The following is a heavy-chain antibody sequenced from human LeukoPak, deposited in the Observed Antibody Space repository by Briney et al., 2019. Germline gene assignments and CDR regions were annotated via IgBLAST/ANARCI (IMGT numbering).Heavy chain of an antibody. CDR1: GGSFSGYY. CDR3: ARASQYYYDSSGYNYFDY. Sequence: SETLSLTCAVYGGSFSGYYWSWIRQPPGKGLEWIGEINHSGSTNYNPSLKSRVTISVDTSKNQFSLKLSSVTAVDTAVYYCARASQYYYDSSGYNYFDYWGQGTLVTVSS. J-gene: IGHJ4*02. CDR2: INHSGST. D-gene: IGHD3-22*01. V-gene: IGHV4-34*01.